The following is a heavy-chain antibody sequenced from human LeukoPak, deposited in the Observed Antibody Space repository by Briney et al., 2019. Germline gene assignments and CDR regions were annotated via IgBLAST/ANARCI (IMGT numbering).Heavy chain of an antibody. Sequence: SETLSLTCTVSGGSISSGGYYWSWIRQHPGKGLEWIGYIYYSGSTYYNPSLKSRVTISVDTSKNQFSLKLSSVTAADTAVYYCARAIWGSDWNYAQAANWFDPWGQGTLVTVSS. CDR2: IYYSGST. CDR1: GGSISSGGYY. J-gene: IGHJ5*02. CDR3: ARAIWGSDWNYAQAANWFDP. V-gene: IGHV4-31*03. D-gene: IGHD1-7*01.